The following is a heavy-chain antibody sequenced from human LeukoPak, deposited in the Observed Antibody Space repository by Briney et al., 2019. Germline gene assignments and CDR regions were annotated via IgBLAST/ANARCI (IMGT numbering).Heavy chain of an antibody. V-gene: IGHV3-30*02. CDR1: GFTFSSYG. CDR2: IRYDGSNE. J-gene: IGHJ5*02. CDR3: AKDRRSENWFDP. Sequence: GGSLRLSCAASGFTFSSYGMHWVRQAPGKGLEWVAFIRYDGSNEYYADSVKGRFTISRDNSRNTLYLQMNSLRAEDTAVYYCAKDRRSENWFDPWGQGTLVTVSS.